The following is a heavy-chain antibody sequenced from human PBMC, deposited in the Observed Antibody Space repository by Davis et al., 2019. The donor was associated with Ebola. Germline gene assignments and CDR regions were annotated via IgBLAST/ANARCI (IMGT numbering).Heavy chain of an antibody. CDR3: ARGTSGSFDY. D-gene: IGHD2-2*01. V-gene: IGHV1-18*01. CDR1: GYRFISYG. CDR2: ITTYNGNT. Sequence: ASVKVSCKASGYRFISYGFSWVRQALGQGLEWMGWITTYNGNTNYAQNLQGRVTMTTDTSTSTAYMELRNLRSDDTAVYYCARGTSGSFDYWGQGTLVTVSS. J-gene: IGHJ4*02.